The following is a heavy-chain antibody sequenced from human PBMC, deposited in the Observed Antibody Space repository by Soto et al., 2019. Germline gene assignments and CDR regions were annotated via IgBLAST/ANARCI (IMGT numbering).Heavy chain of an antibody. CDR1: GYTFTSYG. CDR2: ISAYNGNT. D-gene: IGHD4-17*01. CDR3: ARYITVTTVNNWIDP. Sequence: ASVKVSCKASGYTFTSYGISWVRQAPGQGLEWMGWISAYNGNTNYAQKLQGRVTMTTDTSTSTAYMELRSLRSDDTAVYYCARYITVTTVNNWIDPWGQGPLVTVSS. V-gene: IGHV1-18*04. J-gene: IGHJ5*02.